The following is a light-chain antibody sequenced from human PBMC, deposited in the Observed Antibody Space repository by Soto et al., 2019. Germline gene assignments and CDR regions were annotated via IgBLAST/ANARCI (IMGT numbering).Light chain of an antibody. CDR3: ISYTTGSTVI. J-gene: IGLJ2*01. V-gene: IGLV2-14*03. CDR1: SSDVGDHNY. Sequence: QSALTQPASVSGSPGQSITISCTGTSSDVGDHNYVSWYQQQPGKAPKLMIYAVSNRPSGVSNRFSGSKSGNTASLTISGLQAEDEADYYCISYTTGSTVIFGGGTKLTVL. CDR2: AVS.